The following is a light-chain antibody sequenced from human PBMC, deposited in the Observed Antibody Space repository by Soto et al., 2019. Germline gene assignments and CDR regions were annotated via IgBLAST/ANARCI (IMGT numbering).Light chain of an antibody. CDR3: HHYDSSPPYT. Sequence: EIVLTQSPATLSLSPGERATLSCRASRSFASSSLAWYQHKPGQAPRLLIYAASSRATGIPDRFIGSGSGTDFTLTISRLEPDDSAVYYCHHYDSSPPYTFGQGTKLEIK. V-gene: IGKV3-20*01. CDR1: RSFASSS. CDR2: AAS. J-gene: IGKJ2*01.